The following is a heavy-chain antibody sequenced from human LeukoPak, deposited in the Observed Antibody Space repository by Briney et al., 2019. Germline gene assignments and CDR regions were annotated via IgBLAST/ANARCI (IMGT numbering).Heavy chain of an antibody. Sequence: PGGSLRLSCAASGFTVSGTHMSWVRQAPGKGLEWVSALYTGGTTYYADSVKGRFTISRDNSRNTLFLHMSSLGADDTAVYYCAKDEATSGGGLTSWGQGTLVTVSS. V-gene: IGHV3-53*01. CDR2: LYTGGTT. D-gene: IGHD3-16*01. CDR1: GFTVSGTH. J-gene: IGHJ5*02. CDR3: AKDEATSGGGLTS.